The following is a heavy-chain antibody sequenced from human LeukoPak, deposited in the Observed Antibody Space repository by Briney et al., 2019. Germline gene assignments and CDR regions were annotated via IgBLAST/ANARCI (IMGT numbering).Heavy chain of an antibody. CDR3: VRAVSVSSYYFDC. V-gene: IGHV3-11*05. Sequence: KAGGSLRLSCAASGFTFSDYYMSWIRQAPGKGLEWISYTSSSSSYTNYVDSVKGRFTISRDNAKNSLYLQMNSLRAEDTAVYYCVRAVSVSSYYFDCWGQGTLVTVSS. J-gene: IGHJ4*02. CDR2: TSSSSSYT. D-gene: IGHD5/OR15-5a*01. CDR1: GFTFSDYY.